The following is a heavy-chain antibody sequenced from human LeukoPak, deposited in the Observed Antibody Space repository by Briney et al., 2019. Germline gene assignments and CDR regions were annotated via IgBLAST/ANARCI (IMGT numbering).Heavy chain of an antibody. CDR1: GGSFSGYY. D-gene: IGHD6-13*01. CDR3: ARRRSSSYRFDY. V-gene: IGHV4-34*01. CDR2: INHSGST. Sequence: SETLSLTCAVYGGSFSGYYWSWIRQPPGKGLEWIGEINHSGSTNYNPSLKSRVTISVDTSKNQFSLKLSSVTAADTAVYYCARRRSSSYRFDYWGQGTLVTVSS. J-gene: IGHJ4*02.